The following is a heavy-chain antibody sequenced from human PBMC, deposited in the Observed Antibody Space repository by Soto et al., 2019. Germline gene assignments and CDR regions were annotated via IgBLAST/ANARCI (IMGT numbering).Heavy chain of an antibody. CDR2: AKNKIGHNMT. J-gene: IGHJ4*02. V-gene: IGHV3-72*01. Sequence: EVQLVESGGGLFQPEGPLSLPFAASGLFFGDTSMNWAGQAPGKGLEWVGRAKNKIGHNMTEYAASVKGRFTISRDESNYSLFLQMNSLATEDTAVYYCTSPQRSSSDWHYYWGQGILVTVSS. D-gene: IGHD6-19*01. CDR3: TSPQRSSSDWHYY. CDR1: GLFFGDTS.